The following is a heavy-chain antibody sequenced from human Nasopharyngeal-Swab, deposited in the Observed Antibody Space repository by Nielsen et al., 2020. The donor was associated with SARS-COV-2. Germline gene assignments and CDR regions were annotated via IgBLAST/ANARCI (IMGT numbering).Heavy chain of an antibody. CDR1: GFYFRSYA. CDR3: AKWGRNHHESSGYVY. D-gene: IGHD6-19*01. CDR2: ISGTSTET. J-gene: IGHJ4*02. V-gene: IGHV3-23*01. Sequence: GESLKISCAVSGFYFRSYAMNWVRQAPGKGLEWVSVISGTSTETYSADSVKGRFTISRDNSQNMVYLQMDSLRVEDTAVYYCAKWGRNHHESSGYVYWGQGILVTVSS.